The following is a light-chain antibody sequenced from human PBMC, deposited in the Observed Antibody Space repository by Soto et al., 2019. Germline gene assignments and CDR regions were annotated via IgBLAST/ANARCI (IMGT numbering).Light chain of an antibody. CDR1: QSLVSSDGNTY. CDR2: KAS. V-gene: IGKV2-30*01. Sequence: DVVMTQSPLSLPVTLGQPASISCRSSQSLVSSDGNTYLNWFHQRPGQSPRRLISKASKRETGVPDRFSGSGSGTNFTLKISRLEAEDVGVYYCMQGTYWPRTFGQGTKVEIK. J-gene: IGKJ1*01. CDR3: MQGTYWPRT.